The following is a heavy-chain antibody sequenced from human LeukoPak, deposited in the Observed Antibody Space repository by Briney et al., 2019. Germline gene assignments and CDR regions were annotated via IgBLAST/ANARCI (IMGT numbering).Heavy chain of an antibody. CDR3: TRVIYSGVVVAAAFVL. J-gene: IGHJ5*02. Sequence: GASVKVSCKASGYTFTGYYMHWVRQAPGQGLEWMGRINPNSGGTNYAQKFQGRVTMTRDTSISTAYMELSRLRSDDTAVYYCTRVIYSGVVVAAAFVLWGQGTRVTVSS. CDR2: INPNSGGT. CDR1: GYTFTGYY. D-gene: IGHD2-15*01. V-gene: IGHV1-2*06.